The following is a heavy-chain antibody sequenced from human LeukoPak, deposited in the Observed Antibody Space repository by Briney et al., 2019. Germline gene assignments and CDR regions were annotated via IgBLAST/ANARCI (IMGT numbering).Heavy chain of an antibody. Sequence: SSETLSLTCAVYGGSFSGYYWSWIRQPPGKGLEWIGYIYYSGSTNCNPSLKSRVTISVDTSKNQFSLKLSSVTAADTAVYYCASSRIVGATLDYWGQGTLVTVSS. J-gene: IGHJ4*02. CDR1: GGSFSGYY. CDR2: IYYSGST. D-gene: IGHD1-26*01. CDR3: ASSRIVGATLDY. V-gene: IGHV4-59*01.